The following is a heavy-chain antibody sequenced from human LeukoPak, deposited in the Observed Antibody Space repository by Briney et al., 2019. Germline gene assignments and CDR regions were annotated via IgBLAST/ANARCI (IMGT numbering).Heavy chain of an antibody. CDR2: ISGSGGST. Sequence: GGSLRLSCAASGFTFSSYAMSCVRQAPGKGLEWVSAISGSGGSTYYADSVKGRFTISRDNSKNTPYLQINSLRDEDTAVYYCVKFWGSDYWGQGTLVTVSS. CDR3: VKFWGSDY. D-gene: IGHD3-16*01. J-gene: IGHJ4*02. V-gene: IGHV3-23*01. CDR1: GFTFSSYA.